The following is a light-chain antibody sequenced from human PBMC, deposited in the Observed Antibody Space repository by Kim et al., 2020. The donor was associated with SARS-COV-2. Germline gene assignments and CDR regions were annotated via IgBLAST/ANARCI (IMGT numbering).Light chain of an antibody. CDR3: QQYGDSPKT. V-gene: IGKV3-20*01. CDR2: DAS. Sequence: LFPGERATLSCRASQRVTGTYLAWYQQKPGQAPRLVISDASSRAAGIPDRFSGNGSGTDFTLTISRLEPGDSAVYHCQQYGDSPKTFGQGTKVDI. J-gene: IGKJ1*01. CDR1: QRVTGTY.